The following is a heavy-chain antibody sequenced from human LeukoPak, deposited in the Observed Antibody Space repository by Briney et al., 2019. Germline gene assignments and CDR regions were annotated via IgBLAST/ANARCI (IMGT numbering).Heavy chain of an antibody. CDR2: ISYDATNK. V-gene: IGHV3-30*18. D-gene: IGHD2/OR15-2a*01. CDR1: GFTFSSSG. J-gene: IGHJ4*02. CDR3: AKASSNYFYYFEY. Sequence: AGGSLRLSCAASGFTFSSSGMHWVRQAPGKGLEWVAVISYDATNKYYADSVKGRFTLSRDNSKNTLYLQTNTLRDEDTAVYYCAKASSNYFYYFEYWGQGTLVTVSS.